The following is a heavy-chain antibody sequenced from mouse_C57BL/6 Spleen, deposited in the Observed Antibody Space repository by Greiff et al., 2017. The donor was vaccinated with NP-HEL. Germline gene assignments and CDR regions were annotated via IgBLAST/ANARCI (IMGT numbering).Heavy chain of an antibody. V-gene: IGHV14-1*01. CDR2: IDPEDGDT. Sequence: VQLQQSGAELVRPGASVKLSCTASGFNIKDYYMHWVKQRPEQGLEWIGRIDPEDGDTEYAPKFQGKATMTADTSSNTAYLQLSSLTSEDTAVYYCTTAAQATYYAMDYWGQGTSVTVSS. CDR3: TTAAQATYYAMDY. J-gene: IGHJ4*01. D-gene: IGHD3-2*02. CDR1: GFNIKDYY.